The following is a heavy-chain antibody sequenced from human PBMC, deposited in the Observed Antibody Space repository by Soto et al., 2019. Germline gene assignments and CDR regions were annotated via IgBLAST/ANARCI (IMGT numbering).Heavy chain of an antibody. CDR3: ARTRWQKIQLWSERFDY. CDR1: GFTFSSYS. J-gene: IGHJ4*02. D-gene: IGHD5-18*01. CDR2: ISSSSSTI. Sequence: LRLSCAASGFTFSSYSMNWVRQAPGKGLEWVSYISSSSSTIYYADSVKGRFTISRDNAKNSLYLQMNSLRDEDTAVYYCARTRWQKIQLWSERFDYWGQGTLVTVSS. V-gene: IGHV3-48*02.